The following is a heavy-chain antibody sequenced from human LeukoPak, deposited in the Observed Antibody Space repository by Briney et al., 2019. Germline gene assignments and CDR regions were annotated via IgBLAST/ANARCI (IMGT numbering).Heavy chain of an antibody. CDR2: IYPGDSDT. D-gene: IGHD4-17*01. Sequence: GESLRISCKASGYSFSTYWIGWVRQMPGKGLEWMVIIYPGDSDTRYSPSFQGQVTISADKSISTAYLQWSSLKASDTAMYYCARSPYGDYWFDPWGQGTLVTVSS. V-gene: IGHV5-51*01. CDR1: GYSFSTYW. J-gene: IGHJ5*02. CDR3: ARSPYGDYWFDP.